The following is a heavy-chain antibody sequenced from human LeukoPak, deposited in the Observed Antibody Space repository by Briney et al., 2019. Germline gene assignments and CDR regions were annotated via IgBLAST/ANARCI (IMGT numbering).Heavy chain of an antibody. Sequence: PGGSLRLSCAASGFTFSSYAMSWVRQAPGKGLEWVSAISGSGGSTYYADSVKGRFTISRDNSKNTLYLQMNSLRAEDTAVYYCATLGGSGASHGKTIDFDFWGQGTLVTVSS. CDR2: ISGSGGST. V-gene: IGHV3-23*01. CDR3: ATLGGSGASHGKTIDFDF. CDR1: GFTFSSYA. J-gene: IGHJ4*02. D-gene: IGHD3-10*01.